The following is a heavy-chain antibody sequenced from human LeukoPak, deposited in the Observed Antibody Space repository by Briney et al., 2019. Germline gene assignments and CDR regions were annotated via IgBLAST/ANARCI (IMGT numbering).Heavy chain of an antibody. D-gene: IGHD4-17*01. CDR3: ARNPHDYADRPRTEAPDYYYYMDV. V-gene: IGHV3-11*01. CDR2: ISPSGTTV. Sequence: GGSLRLSCSASGFTFSDFYMTWIRQAPGKGLEWLSYISPSGTTVYYADSVKGRFTISRDNAKSSLFLQMNSLRADDTALYFCARNPHDYADRPRTEAPDYYYYMDVWGKGTTVTVSS. CDR1: GFTFSDFY. J-gene: IGHJ6*03.